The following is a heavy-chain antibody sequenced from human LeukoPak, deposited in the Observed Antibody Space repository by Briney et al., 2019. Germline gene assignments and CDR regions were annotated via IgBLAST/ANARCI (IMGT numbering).Heavy chain of an antibody. CDR2: ISHTSDSI. Sequence: GGSLRLSCVASGLTFRIYGMNWVRQAPGKGPEWVSYISHTSDSILYADSVKGRFTMSRDNAKKSLYLQMNSLRAEDSAVYYCGRATRNGYDYWGQGTLVTVSS. CDR1: GLTFRIYG. CDR3: GRATRNGYDY. D-gene: IGHD5-24*01. V-gene: IGHV3-48*01. J-gene: IGHJ4*02.